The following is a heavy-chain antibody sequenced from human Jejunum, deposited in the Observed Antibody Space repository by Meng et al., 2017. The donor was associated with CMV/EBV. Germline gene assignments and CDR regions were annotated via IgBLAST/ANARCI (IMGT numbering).Heavy chain of an antibody. CDR2: ISQSGRA. CDR1: GGSFRGVY. CDR3: ARQGRVYFDY. Sequence: QVQLQQWGAGLLKPSETLSLTCAVHGGSFRGVYWAWIRQPPGKGLEWIGEISQSGRANYNPAFKSRVTLSVHTSERQFSLRLTSVTAADTAVYYCARQGRVYFDYWGLGSLVTVS. V-gene: IGHV4-34*02. J-gene: IGHJ4*02.